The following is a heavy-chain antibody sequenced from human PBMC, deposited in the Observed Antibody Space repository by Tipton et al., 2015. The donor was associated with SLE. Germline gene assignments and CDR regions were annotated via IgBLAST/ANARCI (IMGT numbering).Heavy chain of an antibody. D-gene: IGHD3-3*01. CDR1: GYTFTSYG. CDR3: ATDSPYYDFWSGYYGDYYGMDV. J-gene: IGHJ6*02. Sequence: QLVQSGAEVKKPGASVKVSCKASGYTFTSYGISWVRQAPGQGLEWMGWISAYNGNTNYAQKLQGRVTMTTDTSTSTAYMELRSLRSDDTAVYYCATDSPYYDFWSGYYGDYYGMDVWGQGTTVTVSS. CDR2: ISAYNGNT. V-gene: IGHV1-18*01.